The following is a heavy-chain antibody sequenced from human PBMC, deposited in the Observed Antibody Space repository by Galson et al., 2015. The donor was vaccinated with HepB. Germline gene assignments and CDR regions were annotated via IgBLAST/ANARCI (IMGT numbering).Heavy chain of an antibody. Sequence: SLRLSCAASGFSFSSFWMSWVRQAPGKGLEWVANIKLDGSEKHYVDSVRGRFTISRDNAKNSLYLQMNSLRAEDTAVYYCARDRGTITTYYFDYWGQGTLVTVSS. V-gene: IGHV3-7*01. CDR1: GFSFSSFW. J-gene: IGHJ4*02. D-gene: IGHD4-11*01. CDR3: ARDRGTITTYYFDY. CDR2: IKLDGSEK.